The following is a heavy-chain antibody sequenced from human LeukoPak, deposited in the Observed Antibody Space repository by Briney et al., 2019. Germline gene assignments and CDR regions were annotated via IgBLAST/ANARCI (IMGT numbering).Heavy chain of an antibody. D-gene: IGHD3-10*01. CDR3: AKDLWDYGSGSYYIPSDY. Sequence: GGSLRLSCAASGFTFSSYAMSWVRQAPGKGLEWVSAISGSGGSTYYADSVKGRFTISRDNSKNTLYLQMNSLRAEDTAVYYCAKDLWDYGSGSYYIPSDYWGQGTMVTVSS. CDR1: GFTFSSYA. V-gene: IGHV3-23*01. J-gene: IGHJ4*02. CDR2: ISGSGGST.